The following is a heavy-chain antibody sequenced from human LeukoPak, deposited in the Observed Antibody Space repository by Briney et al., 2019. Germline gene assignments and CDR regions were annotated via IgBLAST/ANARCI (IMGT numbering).Heavy chain of an antibody. J-gene: IGHJ5*02. CDR3: ASLVAAAGYWWFDP. Sequence: PSETLSLTCTVSGGSVSSRSHYWSWIRQPPGKGLEWIGYIYYSGSTNYNPSLKSRVTIAEDTSKTQFSLKLRSVTAADTAVYYCASLVAAAGYWWFDPWGQGTLVTVSS. V-gene: IGHV4-61*01. CDR1: GGSVSSRSHY. D-gene: IGHD6-13*01. CDR2: IYYSGST.